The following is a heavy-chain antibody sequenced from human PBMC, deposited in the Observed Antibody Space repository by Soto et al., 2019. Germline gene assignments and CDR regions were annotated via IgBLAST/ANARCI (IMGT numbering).Heavy chain of an antibody. CDR3: ARLAIAAAGTFYYGMDV. D-gene: IGHD6-13*01. J-gene: IGHJ6*02. Sequence: SETLSLTCAVSGDSISSNVWWSWVRQPPGKGLEWIGEIYHSGSTYYNPSLKSRVTISVDTSKNQFSLKLSSVTAADTAVYYRARLAIAAAGTFYYGMDVWGQGTTVTVS. CDR2: IYHSGST. V-gene: IGHV4-4*02. CDR1: GDSISSNVW.